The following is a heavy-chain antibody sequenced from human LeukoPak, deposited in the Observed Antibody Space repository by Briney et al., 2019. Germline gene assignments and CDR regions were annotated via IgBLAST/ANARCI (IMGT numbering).Heavy chain of an antibody. V-gene: IGHV3-48*04. CDR3: ARSIIHWFDP. CDR1: RFTFSSYS. Sequence: GGSLRLSCAASRFTFSSYSMNWVRQAPGRGLEWVSYISSSGTTVYYADSVKGRFTISRDNAKNSLYLQMNSLGAEDTAVYYCARSIIHWFDPWGQGTLVTVPS. J-gene: IGHJ5*02. CDR2: ISSSGTTV.